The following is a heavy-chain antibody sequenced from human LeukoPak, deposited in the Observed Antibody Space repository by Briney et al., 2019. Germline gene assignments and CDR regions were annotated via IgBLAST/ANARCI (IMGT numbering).Heavy chain of an antibody. CDR1: GGSISSSNW. Sequence: SGTLSLTCAVSGGSISSSNWWSWVRQPPGKGLEWIGEISHSGSTNYNPSLKSRVTMSGDTSKNQFSLKLSSVTAADTAVYYCARAVGSGSFQTYYYYMDVWGKGTTVTISS. J-gene: IGHJ6*03. CDR3: ARAVGSGSFQTYYYYMDV. D-gene: IGHD3-10*01. CDR2: ISHSGST. V-gene: IGHV4-4*02.